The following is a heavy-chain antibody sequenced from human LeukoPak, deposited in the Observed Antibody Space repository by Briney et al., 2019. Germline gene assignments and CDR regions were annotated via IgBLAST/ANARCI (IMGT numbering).Heavy chain of an antibody. J-gene: IGHJ4*02. Sequence: SETLSLTCTVSGGPISSYYWSWIRQPPGKGLEWIGYIYTSGSTNYNPSLKSRVTISVDTSKNQFSLKLSSVTAAETAVYYCARHLENYYDSSGPPDGWGQGTLVTVSS. CDR3: ARHLENYYDSSGPPDG. CDR1: GGPISSYY. D-gene: IGHD3-22*01. CDR2: IYTSGST. V-gene: IGHV4-4*09.